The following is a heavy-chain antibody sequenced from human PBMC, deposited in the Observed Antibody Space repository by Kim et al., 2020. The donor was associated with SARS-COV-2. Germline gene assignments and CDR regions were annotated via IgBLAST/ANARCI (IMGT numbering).Heavy chain of an antibody. J-gene: IGHJ5*02. CDR1: GVSISSSSC. D-gene: IGHD3-22*01. CDR2: VDHSGTT. CDR3: ARGVSSAWTLRAWFDP. V-gene: IGHV4-4*02. Sequence: SETLSLTCVVSGVSISSSSCWSWVRQAPGKGLEWIGEVDHSGTTTYSVSLKSRVTISVDKSRNQFSLRLNSVSAADTAVYYCARGVSSAWTLRAWFDPWGQGILVNVPP.